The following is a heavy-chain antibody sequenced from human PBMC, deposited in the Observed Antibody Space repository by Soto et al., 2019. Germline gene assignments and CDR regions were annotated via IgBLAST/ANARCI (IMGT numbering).Heavy chain of an antibody. CDR3: ARDRSIRYFDP. CDR2: INPKSGGT. J-gene: IGHJ5*02. V-gene: IGHV1-2*04. Sequence: ASVKVSCKASGYTFTDYYLHWVRQAPGQGLEWMGWINPKSGGTNYAQKFQGWVTMTRDTSISTVYMEVTTDDTAVYYCARDRSIRYFDPWGQGTLVTVSS. CDR1: GYTFTDYY. D-gene: IGHD3-9*01.